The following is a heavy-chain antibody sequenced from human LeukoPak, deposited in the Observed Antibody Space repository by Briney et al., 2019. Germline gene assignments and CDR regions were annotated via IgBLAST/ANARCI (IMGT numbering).Heavy chain of an antibody. Sequence: GGSLRLSCAASGFTFSGSGMSWVRQAPGKGLEWVSYISGSSSAIYYGDSVKGRVTISRDNAKNSLYLQMNSLRDEDTAVYYCVSPGGDFAPYYYNGMDVWGQGTTVTVSS. V-gene: IGHV3-48*02. CDR3: VSPGGDFAPYYYNGMDV. D-gene: IGHD3-16*01. J-gene: IGHJ6*02. CDR2: ISGSSSAI. CDR1: GFTFSGSG.